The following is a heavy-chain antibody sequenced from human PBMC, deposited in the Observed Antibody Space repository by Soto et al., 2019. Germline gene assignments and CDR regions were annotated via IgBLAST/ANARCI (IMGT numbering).Heavy chain of an antibody. V-gene: IGHV4-30-4*01. Sequence: QVQLQESGPGLVKPSQTLSLTCTVSGGSISSGDYYWSWIRQPPGKGPEWIGYIYYSGSTYYNPSLNSRVTISVDTSKNQFSLKLSSVTAADTAVYYCARDTPMVRGVITYHFDYWGQGTLVTVSS. D-gene: IGHD3-10*01. J-gene: IGHJ4*02. CDR3: ARDTPMVRGVITYHFDY. CDR1: GGSISSGDYY. CDR2: IYYSGST.